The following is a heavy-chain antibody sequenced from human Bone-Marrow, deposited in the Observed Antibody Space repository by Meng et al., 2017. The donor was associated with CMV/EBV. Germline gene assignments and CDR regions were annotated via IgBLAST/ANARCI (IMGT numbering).Heavy chain of an antibody. CDR2: ITWDGGSR. Sequence: GGSLRPSCAASGFTFDDSNMHWVRQPPGKGLEWVSFITWDGGSRNYADSVKGRFTISRDNSKHSLFLQMNSLRADDTALYYCVKGGNDFWGWGQGTLVTVSS. J-gene: IGHJ4*02. V-gene: IGHV3-43*01. D-gene: IGHD3/OR15-3a*01. CDR1: GFTFDDSN. CDR3: VKGGNDFWG.